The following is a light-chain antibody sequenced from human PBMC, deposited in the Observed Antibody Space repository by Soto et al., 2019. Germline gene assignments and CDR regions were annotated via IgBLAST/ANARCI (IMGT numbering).Light chain of an antibody. Sequence: EIVMTQSPATLSVSPGERAILSCRASQTVTNNLAWYQQKPGQAPMLLIYGASTRVTGIPARVSGSGSVTEFTLTISSLQSEDFAGYYCQQYHTWPGHTFGQGTKVEIK. J-gene: IGKJ2*01. V-gene: IGKV3-15*01. CDR2: GAS. CDR3: QQYHTWPGHT. CDR1: QTVTNN.